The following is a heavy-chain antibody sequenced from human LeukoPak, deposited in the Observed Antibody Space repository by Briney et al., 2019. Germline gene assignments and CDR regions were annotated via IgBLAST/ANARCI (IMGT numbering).Heavy chain of an antibody. V-gene: IGHV4-38-2*01. CDR2: IFYSGTT. Sequence: SETLSLTCGVSGYFISTGYYWSWIRQSPGKGLEWIGSIFYSGTTYYNPSLKSRVTISMITSRNHFSLKLSSVTAADTAVYYCASFNGDYVPYYPDYWGQGTLVTVSS. CDR1: GYFISTGYY. D-gene: IGHD4-17*01. J-gene: IGHJ4*02. CDR3: ASFNGDYVPYYPDY.